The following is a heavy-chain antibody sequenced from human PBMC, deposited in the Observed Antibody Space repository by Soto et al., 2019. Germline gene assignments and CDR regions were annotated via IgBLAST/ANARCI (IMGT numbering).Heavy chain of an antibody. CDR2: ISYDGSNK. CDR3: AKVRLEYSSRTRSAFDI. V-gene: IGHV3-30*18. Sequence: GGSLRLSCAASGFTFSSYGMHWVRQAPGKGLEWVAVISYDGSNKYYADSVKGRFTISRDNSKNTLYLQMNSLRAEDTAVYYCAKVRLEYSSRTRSAFDIWGQGTMVTVSS. CDR1: GFTFSSYG. J-gene: IGHJ3*02. D-gene: IGHD6-6*01.